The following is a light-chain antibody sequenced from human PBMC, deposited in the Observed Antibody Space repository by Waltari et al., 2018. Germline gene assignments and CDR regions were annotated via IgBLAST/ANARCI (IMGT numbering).Light chain of an antibody. CDR1: NRDVGGYDL. CDR2: EDS. Sequence: QSALTQPASVSGSPGQSITIPCTGTNRDVGGYDLVPWYQQHPGKAPKLMICEDSKRPSGVSNRFSGSKSDNTASLTISGLQAEDEADYYCCSHAGTSTYVFGTGTKVTVL. CDR3: CSHAGTSTYV. V-gene: IGLV2-23*01. J-gene: IGLJ1*01.